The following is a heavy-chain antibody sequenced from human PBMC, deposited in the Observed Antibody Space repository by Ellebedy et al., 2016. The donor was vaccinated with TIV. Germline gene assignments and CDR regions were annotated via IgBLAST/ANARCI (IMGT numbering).Heavy chain of an antibody. Sequence: PGGSLRLSCAASGFTFRTYNTYSMNWVRQAPGKGLEWVSYIGSRTNIIYYADSVKGRFTISRDNAKNSLYLQMNSLRAEDTAIYYCAKLMFRPEVYPDSGWFKHAFDIWGQGTMVTVSS. CDR1: GFTFRTYNTYS. CDR2: IGSRTNII. CDR3: AKLMFRPEVYPDSGWFKHAFDI. D-gene: IGHD6-19*01. V-gene: IGHV3-48*01. J-gene: IGHJ3*02.